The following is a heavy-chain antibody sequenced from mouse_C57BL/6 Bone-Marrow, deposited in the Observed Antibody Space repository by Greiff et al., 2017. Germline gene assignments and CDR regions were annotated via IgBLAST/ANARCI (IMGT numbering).Heavy chain of an antibody. J-gene: IGHJ1*03. D-gene: IGHD1-1*01. Sequence: QVQLKQPGAELVMPGASVKLSCKASGYTFTSYWMHWVKQRPGQGLEWIGEIDPSDSSTNYNQQFKCKSTLTVAQSSSTAYMQLSSLTSEDSAVYYWARYYGSIYGYFDVWGTGTTVTDSS. CDR3: ARYYGSIYGYFDV. CDR1: GYTFTSYW. CDR2: IDPSDSST. V-gene: IGHV1-69*01.